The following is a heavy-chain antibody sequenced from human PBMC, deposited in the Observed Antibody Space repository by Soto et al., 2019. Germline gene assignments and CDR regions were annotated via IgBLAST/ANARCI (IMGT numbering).Heavy chain of an antibody. V-gene: IGHV1-69*01. J-gene: IGHJ3*01. CDR2: IIPSFGTA. Sequence: QVQLVQSGAEVKKPGSSVKVSCKASGGTFNTYIITWVRQAPGQGLEWMGGIIPSFGTANYAPKFRGRVTITADDSTTTVYMEVSSLRSEDTAVYFCATVETPGGGPPASPTPQAIVGWGQGTEVTVSS. D-gene: IGHD2-21*02. CDR3: ATVETPGGGPPASPTPQAIVG. CDR1: GGTFNTYI.